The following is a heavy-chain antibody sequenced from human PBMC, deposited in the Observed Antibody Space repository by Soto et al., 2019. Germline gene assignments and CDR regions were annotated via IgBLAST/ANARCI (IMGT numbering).Heavy chain of an antibody. CDR2: IRQDGSEK. V-gene: IGHV3-7*03. CDR1: GFTFSSYW. D-gene: IGHD1-26*01. J-gene: IGHJ5*02. CDR3: ARQTRATES. Sequence: GGSLRLSCVASGFTFSSYWMTWVRQTPGKGLECVANIRQDGSEKYYADSVKGRFTISRDNAKNSLYLQMNSLRVEDSAVYYCARQTRATESSGQGTLVTVSS.